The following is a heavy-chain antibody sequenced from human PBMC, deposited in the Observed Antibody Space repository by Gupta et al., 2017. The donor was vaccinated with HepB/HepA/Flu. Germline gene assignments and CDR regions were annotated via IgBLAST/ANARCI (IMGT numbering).Heavy chain of an antibody. Sequence: QVQLVQSGAEVKKPGSSVKVSCQASGGTFSSYAISWVRQAPGQGLEWMGGIIPIFGTANYAQKFQGRVTITADESTSTAYMELSSLRSEDTAVYYCARGDLYSSSKRYYYYYYMDVWGKGTTVTVSS. CDR2: IIPIFGTA. CDR3: ARGDLYSSSKRYYYYYYMDV. V-gene: IGHV1-69*01. CDR1: GGTFSSYA. J-gene: IGHJ6*03. D-gene: IGHD6-6*01.